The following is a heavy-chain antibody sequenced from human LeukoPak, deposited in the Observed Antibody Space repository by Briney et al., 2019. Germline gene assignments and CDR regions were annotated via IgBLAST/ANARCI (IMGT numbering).Heavy chain of an antibody. CDR2: IRSDGTT. CDR3: ARHLSGSSDAFDI. V-gene: IGHV3-66*04. D-gene: IGHD1-26*01. J-gene: IGHJ3*02. CDR1: GFTVSSNY. Sequence: GGSLRLSCAASGFTVSSNYMSWVRQAPGKGLEWVSVIRSDGTTDYADSVKGRFDVSRDNFKNTLYLQMNSLRAEDTAVYYCARHLSGSSDAFDIWGQGTMVTVSS.